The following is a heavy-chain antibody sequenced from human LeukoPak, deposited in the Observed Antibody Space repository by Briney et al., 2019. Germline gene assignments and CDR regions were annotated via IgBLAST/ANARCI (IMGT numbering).Heavy chain of an antibody. Sequence: PSETLSLTYAVYGGSFSGYYWSWIRQSPGQGLEWIGYIWPSGSTNYNPSLSGRVAISLDKSRNHFTLMVTAVTAADTAFYYCARKGPEHLPTYFDHWGRGILVTVSS. V-gene: IGHV4-34*01. CDR3: ARKGPEHLPTYFDH. CDR2: IWPSGST. CDR1: GGSFSGYY. J-gene: IGHJ4*02. D-gene: IGHD2-21*01.